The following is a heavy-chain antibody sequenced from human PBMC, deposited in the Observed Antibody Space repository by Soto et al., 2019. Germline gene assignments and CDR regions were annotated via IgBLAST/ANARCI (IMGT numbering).Heavy chain of an antibody. CDR1: GYTFTDFG. J-gene: IGHJ4*02. D-gene: IGHD7-27*01. CDR3: ARDSGNLGNWAYFLDY. Sequence: QGQLVQSGAEVKKPGASVKVSCKASGYTFTDFGISWVRQAPGQGLEWMGWISAYNGNTNSAHKVQDRVTMTTDTSTSSAYMELRNLTPDATAVYFCARDSGNLGNWAYFLDYWGQGTLVTVSS. V-gene: IGHV1-18*01. CDR2: ISAYNGNT.